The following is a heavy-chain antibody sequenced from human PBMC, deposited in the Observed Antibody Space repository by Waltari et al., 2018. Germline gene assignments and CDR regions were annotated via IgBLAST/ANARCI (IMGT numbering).Heavy chain of an antibody. CDR1: GYTFTNYY. Sequence: QVQLVQSGAEVKKPGASVKVSCKASGYTFTNYYMHWVRQASGQGLERMGIVNCSGGRNSNDQKFQGTVARTRDTSTSTVYMELSSLRSEDTAVYYCARDLLRVGAQTAVTMVRGLLEYWGQGTLVTLSS. D-gene: IGHD3-10*01. CDR3: ARDLLRVGAQTAVTMVRGLLEY. V-gene: IGHV1-46*01. J-gene: IGHJ4*02. CDR2: VNCSGGRN.